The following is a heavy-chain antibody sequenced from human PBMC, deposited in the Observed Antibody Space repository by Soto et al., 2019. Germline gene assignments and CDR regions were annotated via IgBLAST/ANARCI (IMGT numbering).Heavy chain of an antibody. CDR1: GGTFSSYA. Sequence: QVQLVQSGAEVTKPGSSVKVSCKASGGTFSSYAISWVRQAPGQGLEWMGGIIPISGTANYAQKFQGRVTITADESTSKAYMELSSQRSEDTAVYYCARSQGSSTCLEIYYYYYYGMDVWGQGTTVTVSS. CDR2: IIPISGTA. V-gene: IGHV1-69*01. CDR3: ARSQGSSTCLEIYYYYYYGMDV. D-gene: IGHD2-2*01. J-gene: IGHJ6*02.